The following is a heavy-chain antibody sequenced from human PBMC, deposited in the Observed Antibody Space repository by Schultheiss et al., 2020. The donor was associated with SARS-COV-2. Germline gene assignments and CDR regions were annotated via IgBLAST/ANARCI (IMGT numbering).Heavy chain of an antibody. CDR2: INSDGSST. Sequence: GGSLRLSCAASGFTVSSNYMSWVRQAPGKGLVWVSRINSDGSSTSYADSVKGRFTISRDNAKNTLYLQMNSLRAKDTAVYYCARVRTGWFDPWGQGTLVTVSS. J-gene: IGHJ5*02. V-gene: IGHV3-74*01. CDR3: ARVRTGWFDP. CDR1: GFTVSSNY.